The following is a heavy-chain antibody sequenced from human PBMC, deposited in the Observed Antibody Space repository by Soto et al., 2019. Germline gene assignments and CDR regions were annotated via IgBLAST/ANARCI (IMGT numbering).Heavy chain of an antibody. V-gene: IGHV5-51*01. D-gene: IGHD5-12*01. CDR2: IYPGDSDT. CDR3: ARRGDGYSFDY. J-gene: IGHJ4*02. Sequence: GESLKISCKGFGYSFTNYWIGWVRQMPGKGLEWMGVIYPGDSDTRYSPSFQGQVTISADKSITTAYLQWNSLKASDTAMYYCARRGDGYSFDYWGQGTLVTVSS. CDR1: GYSFTNYW.